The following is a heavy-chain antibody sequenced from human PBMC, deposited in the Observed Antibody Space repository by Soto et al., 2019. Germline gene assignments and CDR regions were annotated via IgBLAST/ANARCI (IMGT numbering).Heavy chain of an antibody. Sequence: ASVKVSCKASGVTFSSYAISWVRQAPGQGLEWMGGIIPIFGTANYAQKFQGRVTITADESTSTAYMELSSLRSEDTAVYYCAGYYYDSSGYYTHQYYFDYWGQGTLVTVSS. CDR1: GVTFSSYA. CDR3: AGYYYDSSGYYTHQYYFDY. V-gene: IGHV1-69*13. CDR2: IIPIFGTA. J-gene: IGHJ4*02. D-gene: IGHD3-22*01.